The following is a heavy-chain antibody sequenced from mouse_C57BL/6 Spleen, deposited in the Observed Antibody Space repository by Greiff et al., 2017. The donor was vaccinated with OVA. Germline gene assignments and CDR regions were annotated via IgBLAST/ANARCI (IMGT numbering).Heavy chain of an antibody. CDR1: GYTFTSYG. J-gene: IGHJ4*01. Sequence: QVHVKQSGAELARPGASVKLSCKASGYTFTSYGISWVKQRTGQGLEWIGEIYPRSGNTYYNEKFKGKATLTADKSSSTAYMELRSLTSEDSAVYFCAREGMGTAQAKNAMDYWGQGTSVTVSS. D-gene: IGHD3-2*02. CDR3: AREGMGTAQAKNAMDY. V-gene: IGHV1-81*01. CDR2: IYPRSGNT.